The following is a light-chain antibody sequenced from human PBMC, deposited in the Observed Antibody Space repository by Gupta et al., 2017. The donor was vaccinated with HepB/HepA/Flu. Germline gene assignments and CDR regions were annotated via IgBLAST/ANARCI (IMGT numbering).Light chain of an antibody. Sequence: QSVLTQSPSVSGAPGPRVTISCTGTRSNTGAGYTVHWYRHLRGEAPNLLIYCNNHRPSGVPDRFSGSKSGASAALAITGRQAEDEGDYFCQSYDRNLDGYVFGTGTRVTVL. CDR1: RSNTGAGYT. CDR2: CNN. CDR3: QSYDRNLDGYV. J-gene: IGLJ1*01. V-gene: IGLV1-40*01.